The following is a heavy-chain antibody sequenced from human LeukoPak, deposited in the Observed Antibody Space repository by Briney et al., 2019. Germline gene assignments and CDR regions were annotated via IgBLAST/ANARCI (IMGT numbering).Heavy chain of an antibody. CDR3: AKGYVGGLYPANWFYP. V-gene: IGHV4-34*01. CDR1: GGSFCGYY. Sequence: SVTLSLTCAVYGGSFCGYYWSWIRQPPGKGLEWIGEVNHSGSNNYHPSLKRRVTISLDTSKNQFSLKLISVTAADTAVYYCAKGYVGGLYPANWFYPWGQGALVTSSS. CDR2: VNHSGSN. D-gene: IGHD3-9*01. J-gene: IGHJ5*02.